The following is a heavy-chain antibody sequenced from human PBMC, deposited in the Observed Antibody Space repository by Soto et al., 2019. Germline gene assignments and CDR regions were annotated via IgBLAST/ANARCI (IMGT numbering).Heavy chain of an antibody. D-gene: IGHD3-10*01. Sequence: VGSLRLSCASSGVTFSSYAMSWVRQAPGKGLEWVSAISGSGGSTYYADSVKGRFTISRDNSKNTLYLQMNSLRAEDTAVYYCAKRRQLLYNYFEDWGQGILVTVSS. J-gene: IGHJ4*02. V-gene: IGHV3-23*01. CDR2: ISGSGGST. CDR1: GVTFSSYA. CDR3: AKRRQLLYNYFED.